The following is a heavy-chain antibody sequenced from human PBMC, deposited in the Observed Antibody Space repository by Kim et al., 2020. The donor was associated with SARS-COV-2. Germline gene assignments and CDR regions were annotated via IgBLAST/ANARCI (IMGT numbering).Heavy chain of an antibody. V-gene: IGHV1-46*01. Sequence: ASVKVSCKASGYTFTSYYIHWVRQAPGQGLEWMGIINPSGGSTSYAQKFQGRVTMTRDTSTSTVYMELSSLRSEDTAVYYCARDARDYYGSGSYHFDYWGQGTLVTVSS. CDR2: INPSGGST. CDR1: GYTFTSYY. J-gene: IGHJ4*02. D-gene: IGHD3-10*01. CDR3: ARDARDYYGSGSYHFDY.